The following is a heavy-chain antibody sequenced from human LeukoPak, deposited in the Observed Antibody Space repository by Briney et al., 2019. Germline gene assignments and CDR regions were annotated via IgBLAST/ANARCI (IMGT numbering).Heavy chain of an antibody. D-gene: IGHD3-22*01. CDR3: ARDGLPEAYYYDSSGAELDY. CDR2: IKQDGSEK. Sequence: PGGSLRLSCAASGFTFSSYWMSWVRQAPGKGLEWVANIKQDGSEKYYVDSVKGRFTISRDNAKNSLYLQMNSLRAEDTAVYYCARDGLPEAYYYDSSGAELDYWGQGTLVTVSS. V-gene: IGHV3-7*01. CDR1: GFTFSSYW. J-gene: IGHJ4*02.